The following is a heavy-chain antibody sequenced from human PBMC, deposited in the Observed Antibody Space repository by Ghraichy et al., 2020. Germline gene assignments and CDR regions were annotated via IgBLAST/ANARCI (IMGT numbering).Heavy chain of an antibody. D-gene: IGHD2-2*01. J-gene: IGHJ4*02. CDR3: AKDWVYCSSTSCFYFDY. CDR1: GFTFSSYA. Sequence: GESLNISCAASGFTFSSYAMSWVRQAPGKGLEWVSAISGSGGSTYYADSVKGRFTISRDNSKNTLYLQMNSLRAEDTAVYYCAKDWVYCSSTSCFYFDYWGQGTLVTVSS. V-gene: IGHV3-23*01. CDR2: ISGSGGST.